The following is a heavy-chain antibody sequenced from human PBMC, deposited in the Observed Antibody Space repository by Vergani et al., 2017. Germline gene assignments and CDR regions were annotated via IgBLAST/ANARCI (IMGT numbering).Heavy chain of an antibody. CDR1: GFTFSSYA. CDR2: ISGSSGST. V-gene: IGHV3-23*01. J-gene: IGHJ4*02. D-gene: IGHD6-19*01. CDR3: AKDPGIAVAGSSY. Sequence: EVQLLESGGGLVQPGGSLRLSCAASGFTFSSYAMSWVRQAPGKGLEWVSAISGSSGSTYYADSVKGRFTMSRDNTKNTLYLQMNSLRAEDTAVYYCAKDPGIAVAGSSYWGQGTLVTVSS.